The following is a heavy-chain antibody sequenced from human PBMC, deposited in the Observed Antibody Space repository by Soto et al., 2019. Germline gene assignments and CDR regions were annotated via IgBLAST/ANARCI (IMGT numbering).Heavy chain of an antibody. Sequence: SETLSLTCTVSGYSINSGYIWGWVRRPPGQGLEWIGSRYSTGTTYYNPSLRRRVKMSVDTSKNQLSLVLRSVTAADTAVYYCVERETVVNSPWFDPWGQGTQVTVSS. V-gene: IGHV4-38-2*02. CDR3: VERETVVNSPWFDP. CDR2: RYSTGTT. J-gene: IGHJ5*02. D-gene: IGHD1-1*01. CDR1: GYSINSGYI.